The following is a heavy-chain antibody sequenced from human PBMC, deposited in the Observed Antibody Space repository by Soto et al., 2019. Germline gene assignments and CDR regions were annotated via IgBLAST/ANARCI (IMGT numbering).Heavy chain of an antibody. D-gene: IGHD3-10*01. Sequence: SETLSLTCTFSVCSISSDCWSLILQPAGKGLEWIGRIYTSGSTNYNPSLKSRVTMSVDTSKNQFSLKLSSVTAADTAVYYCARGKTMEKHNWLEQCGKGHMVTVS. CDR3: ARGKTMEKHNWLEQ. V-gene: IGHV4-4*07. CDR2: IYTSGST. J-gene: IGHJ5*02. CDR1: VCSISSDC.